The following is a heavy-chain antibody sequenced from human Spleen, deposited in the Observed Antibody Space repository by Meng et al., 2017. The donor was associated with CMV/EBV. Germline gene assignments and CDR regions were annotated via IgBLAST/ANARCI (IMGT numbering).Heavy chain of an antibody. D-gene: IGHD6-19*01. Sequence: ASVKVSCKASGYTFTGYYIHWVRQAPGQGLEWMGWINPNSGGTNYAQKFQGRVTMTRDTSISTAYMELSRLRSDDTAVYYCARDSGIAVAGWFDPWGQGTLVTVSS. J-gene: IGHJ5*02. V-gene: IGHV1-2*02. CDR1: GYTFTGYY. CDR3: ARDSGIAVAGWFDP. CDR2: INPNSGGT.